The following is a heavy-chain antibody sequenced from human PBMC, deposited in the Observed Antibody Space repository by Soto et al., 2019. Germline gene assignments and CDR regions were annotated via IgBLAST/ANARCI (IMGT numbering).Heavy chain of an antibody. V-gene: IGHV2-5*02. CDR3: AHRLSHCSGGSCYATHNFDY. Sequence: QITLKESXXXLVKPTQTLTLTCTFSGFSLSTSGVGVGWXRQPXGKALEWLALIYWDDDKRYSPSLKSRLTITXXXSKXXXXXXXXXXXXXXXXTYYCAHRLSHCSGGSCYATHNFDYWGQGTLVTVSS. CDR1: GFSLSTSGVG. D-gene: IGHD2-15*01. J-gene: IGHJ4*02. CDR2: IYWDDDK.